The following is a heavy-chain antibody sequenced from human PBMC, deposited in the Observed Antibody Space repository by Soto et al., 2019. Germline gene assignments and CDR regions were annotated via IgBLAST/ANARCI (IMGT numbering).Heavy chain of an antibody. Sequence: QVQLQQWGAGLLKPSETLSLTCAVYGGSFSGYYWTWIRQPPGTGLEWIGEINHSGSTNYNPSLKSRVTISVDTSKNQFSLKLTSVTPADTAVYYCARDKLTGLFDYWGQGTLVTVSS. CDR3: ARDKLTGLFDY. CDR2: INHSGST. D-gene: IGHD2-8*02. V-gene: IGHV4-34*01. CDR1: GGSFSGYY. J-gene: IGHJ4*02.